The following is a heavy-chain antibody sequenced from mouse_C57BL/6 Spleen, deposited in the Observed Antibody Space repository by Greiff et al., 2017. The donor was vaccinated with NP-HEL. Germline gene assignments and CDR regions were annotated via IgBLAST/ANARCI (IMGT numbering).Heavy chain of an antibody. CDR3: ARRSDYGSSYGAMDY. J-gene: IGHJ4*01. CDR2: IYPSDSET. D-gene: IGHD1-1*01. V-gene: IGHV1-61*01. CDR1: GYTFTSYW. Sequence: QVQLQQPGAELVRPGSSVKLSCKASGYTFTSYWMDWVKQRPGHGLEWIGNIYPSDSETHYNQKFKDKATLTVDKSSSTAYMQLSSLTSEDSAVYYCARRSDYGSSYGAMDYWGQGTSVTVSS.